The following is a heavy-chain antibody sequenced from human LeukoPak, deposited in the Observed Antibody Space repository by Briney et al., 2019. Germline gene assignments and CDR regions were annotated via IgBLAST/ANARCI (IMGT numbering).Heavy chain of an antibody. CDR3: TRDRRYCSGTSCLKPFDI. CDR2: IRSKAYGGTT. CDR1: GFTFGDYA. Sequence: HPGRSLRLSCTASGFTFGDYAMSWVRQAPGKGLEWVGFIRSKAYGGTTEYAASVKGRFTISRDDSKSIAYLQMNSLKTEDTAVYYCTRDRRYCSGTSCLKPFDIWGQGTMVTVSS. J-gene: IGHJ3*02. D-gene: IGHD2-2*01. V-gene: IGHV3-49*04.